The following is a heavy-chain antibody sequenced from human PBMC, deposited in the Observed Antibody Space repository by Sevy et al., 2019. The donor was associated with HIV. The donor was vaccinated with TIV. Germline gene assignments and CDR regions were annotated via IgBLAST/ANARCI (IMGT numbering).Heavy chain of an antibody. V-gene: IGHV4-59*01. J-gene: IGHJ6*02. Sequence: SETLSLTCAVSGGSISSYYWTWIRQPPGKGLEWIGYVNYRGSTNYNPSLKSRLTMSVDISKNQFSLKLTSVTAADTAVYYCARDSSTGITVHGGVTYGMDVWGQGTTVTVSS. CDR2: VNYRGST. CDR3: ARDSSTGITVHGGVTYGMDV. D-gene: IGHD3-3*01. CDR1: GGSISSYY.